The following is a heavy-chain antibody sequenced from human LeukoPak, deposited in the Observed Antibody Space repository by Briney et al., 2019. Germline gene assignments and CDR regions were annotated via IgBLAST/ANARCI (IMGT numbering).Heavy chain of an antibody. J-gene: IGHJ4*02. CDR3: ASSRLRGYFDY. Sequence: SETLSLTCTVSGGSISSYYWSWIRQPPGKGLEWIGYVYYSGSTNYNPSLKSRVTISVDTSKNQFSLKLSSVTAADTAVYYCASSRLRGYFDYWGQGILVTVSS. CDR1: GGSISSYY. V-gene: IGHV4-59*01. CDR2: VYYSGST. D-gene: IGHD5-12*01.